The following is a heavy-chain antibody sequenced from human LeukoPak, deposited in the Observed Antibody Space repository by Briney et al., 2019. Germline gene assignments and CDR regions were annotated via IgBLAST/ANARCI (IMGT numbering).Heavy chain of an antibody. J-gene: IGHJ5*02. D-gene: IGHD3-22*01. V-gene: IGHV4-59*01. CDR1: GGSISSYY. Sequence: SETLSLTCTVSGGSISSYYWSWIRQPPGKGLEWNGYIYYSGSTNYNPSLKSRVTISVDTSKNQFSLKLSSVTAADTAVYYCARIGDTSGYQRWFDPWGQGSLVTVSS. CDR3: ARIGDTSGYQRWFDP. CDR2: IYYSGST.